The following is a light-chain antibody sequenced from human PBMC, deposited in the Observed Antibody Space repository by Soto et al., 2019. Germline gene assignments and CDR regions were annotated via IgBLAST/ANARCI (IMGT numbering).Light chain of an antibody. CDR2: EVT. CDR1: SSDVGAYNF. V-gene: IGLV2-8*01. J-gene: IGLJ2*01. Sequence: QSALTQPPSASGSPGQSVTISCTGSSSDVGAYNFVSWYQQHPGKAPKLMIYEVTNRPSGVPDRFSGSKSGNTASLTVSGLKTEDEADYYCSSYAGSTNLIFGGGTKVTVL. CDR3: SSYAGSTNLI.